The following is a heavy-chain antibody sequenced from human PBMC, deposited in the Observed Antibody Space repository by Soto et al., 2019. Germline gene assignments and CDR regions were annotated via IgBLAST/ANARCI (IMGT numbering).Heavy chain of an antibody. CDR1: GGAISSGGYY. D-gene: IGHD6-13*01. CDR3: ARVVEGYSSSWYGSGIDY. V-gene: IGHV4-31*03. CDR2: IYYSGST. J-gene: IGHJ4*02. Sequence: SETLSLTGTVSGGAISSGGYYWSWIRQHPGKGLEWIGYIYYSGSTYYNPSLKSRVTISVDTSKNQFSLKLSSVTAADTAVYYCARVVEGYSSSWYGSGIDYWGQGTLVTVSS.